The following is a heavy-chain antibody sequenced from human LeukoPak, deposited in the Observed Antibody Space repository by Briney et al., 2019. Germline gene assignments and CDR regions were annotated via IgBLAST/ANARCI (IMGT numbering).Heavy chain of an antibody. CDR1: GFTFSSYS. D-gene: IGHD6-19*01. Sequence: GGSLRLSCTASGFTFSSYSMHWVRQAPAKGLEWVSYISSSGSTIYYADSVKGRFTISRDNAKNSLYLQMNSLRAEDTGVYYCARDGSGWYDYWGQGILATVSS. CDR3: ARDGSGWYDY. J-gene: IGHJ4*02. V-gene: IGHV3-48*04. CDR2: ISSSGSTI.